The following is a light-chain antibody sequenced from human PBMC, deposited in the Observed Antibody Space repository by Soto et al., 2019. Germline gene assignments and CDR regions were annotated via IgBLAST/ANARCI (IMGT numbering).Light chain of an antibody. CDR3: CSYAGSYTS. CDR1: SSDVGGYNY. V-gene: IGLV2-11*01. Sequence: QSALTQPRSVSGSPGQPVTISCTGTSSDVGGYNYVSWYQQHPGKAPKLMIYDVSKRPSGVPDRFSGSKSGNTASLTISGLQSEDEADYYCCSYAGSYTSFGTGTKVTVL. CDR2: DVS. J-gene: IGLJ1*01.